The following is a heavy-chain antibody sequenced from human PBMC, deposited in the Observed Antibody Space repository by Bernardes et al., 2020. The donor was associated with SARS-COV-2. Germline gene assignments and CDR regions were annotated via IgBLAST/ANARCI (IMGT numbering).Heavy chain of an antibody. CDR3: TRGLEREVITWFDY. D-gene: IGHD4-4*01. Sequence: GEDLRLSCTASGFTFSSSAMHWVRQAPGKGPEWVAVISNDGSIKYYTESVKGRFTISRDNSKNTLYLLMDSLRTDDTAVYYCTRGLEREVITWFDYWGQGTLVTVSS. CDR1: GFTFSSSA. V-gene: IGHV3-30-3*01. CDR2: ISNDGSIK. J-gene: IGHJ4*02.